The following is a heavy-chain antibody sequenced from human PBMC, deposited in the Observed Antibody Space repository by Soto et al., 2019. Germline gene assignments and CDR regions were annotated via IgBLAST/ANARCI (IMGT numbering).Heavy chain of an antibody. CDR3: AKKTTVTTSHYYMDV. CDR2: ISGSGGST. Sequence: GGSLRLSCAASGFTFSSYAMSWVRQAPGKGLEWVSAISGSGGSTYYADSVKGRFTISRDNSKNTLYLQMNSLRAEDTAVYYCAKKTTVTTSHYYMDVWGKGTTVTVSS. V-gene: IGHV3-23*01. D-gene: IGHD4-17*01. CDR1: GFTFSSYA. J-gene: IGHJ6*03.